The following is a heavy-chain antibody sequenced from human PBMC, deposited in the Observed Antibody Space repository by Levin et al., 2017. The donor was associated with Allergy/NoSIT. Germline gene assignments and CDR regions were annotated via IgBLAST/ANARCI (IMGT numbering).Heavy chain of an antibody. CDR1: GFTFSSFW. CDR3: AALTRGSAWSS. Sequence: AGGSLRLSCATSGFTFSSFWMSWVRQAPGKGLEWVANIKNDGGEAYYVDSVKGRFTISRDNAKNSLFLQMNSLRAEDTAVYYCAALTRGSAWSSWGQGTLVTVSS. V-gene: IGHV3-7*01. D-gene: IGHD6-19*01. CDR2: IKNDGGEA. J-gene: IGHJ4*02.